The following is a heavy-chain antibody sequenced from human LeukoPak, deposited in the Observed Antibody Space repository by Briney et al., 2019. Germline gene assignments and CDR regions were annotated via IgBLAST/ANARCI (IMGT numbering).Heavy chain of an antibody. CDR2: VYPGDSDT. CDR1: GYSFTSYW. J-gene: IGHJ3*02. CDR3: AIYSSSWYGLYAFDI. Sequence: PGESLKVSCKGSGYSFTSYWVGWVRQMPGKGLEWMGIVYPGDSDTRYSPSFQGQVTISADKSISTAYLQWSSLKASDTAMYYCAIYSSSWYGLYAFDIWGQGTMVTVSS. D-gene: IGHD6-13*01. V-gene: IGHV5-51*01.